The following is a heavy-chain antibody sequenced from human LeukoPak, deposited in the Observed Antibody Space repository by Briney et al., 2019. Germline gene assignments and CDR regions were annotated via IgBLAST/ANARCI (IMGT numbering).Heavy chain of an antibody. CDR3: AKDYSKTGYYGSGTYYRPNWFDP. V-gene: IGHV3-23*01. J-gene: IGHJ5*02. CDR1: GFTFSSYA. Sequence: GGSLRLSCAASGFTFSSYALSWVRQAPGKGLEWVSAISGSGGSTYYADSVKGRFTISRDNSKNTLYLQMNSLRAEDTAVYYCAKDYSKTGYYGSGTYYRPNWFDPWGQGTLVTVSS. CDR2: ISGSGGST. D-gene: IGHD3-10*01.